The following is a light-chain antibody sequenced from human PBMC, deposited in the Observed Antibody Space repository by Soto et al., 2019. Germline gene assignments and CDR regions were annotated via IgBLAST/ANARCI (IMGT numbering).Light chain of an antibody. CDR2: GAS. CDR1: QSVSSN. CDR3: XQYNKWPPYT. Sequence: EIVMTQSPATLSVSPGERATLSCRASQSVSSNLAWYQQKPGQAPRLLIYGASTRATGIPARFSGSGSGTXFXXXXXXXQXEDFAVXXCXQYNKWPPYTFGQGTKLEIK. V-gene: IGKV3-15*01. J-gene: IGKJ2*01.